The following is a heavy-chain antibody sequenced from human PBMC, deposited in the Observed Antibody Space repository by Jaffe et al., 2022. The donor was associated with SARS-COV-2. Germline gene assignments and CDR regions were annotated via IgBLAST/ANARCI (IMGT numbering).Heavy chain of an antibody. D-gene: IGHD3-22*01. CDR3: ASYYDSSGYYVD. Sequence: QVQLVQSGAEVKKPGSSVKVSCKASGGTFSSYTISWVRQAPGQGLEWMGRIIPILGIANYAQKFQGRVTITADKSTSTAYMELSSLRSEDTAVYYCASYYDSSGYYVDWGQGTLVTVSS. CDR2: IIPILGIA. CDR1: GGTFSSYT. J-gene: IGHJ4*02. V-gene: IGHV1-69*02.